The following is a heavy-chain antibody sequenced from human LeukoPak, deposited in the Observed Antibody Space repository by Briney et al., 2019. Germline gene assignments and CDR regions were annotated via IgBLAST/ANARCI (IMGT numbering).Heavy chain of an antibody. V-gene: IGHV1-2*02. CDR3: ARDREAYCGGDCYTRFDY. CDR2: INPNSGGT. J-gene: IGHJ4*02. D-gene: IGHD2-21*02. Sequence: ASVKVSCTASGYTFTGYYMHWVRQAPGQGLEWMGWINPNSGGTNYAQKFQGRVTMTRDTSISTAYMELSRLRSDDTAVYYCARDREAYCGGDCYTRFDYWGQGTLVTVSS. CDR1: GYTFTGYY.